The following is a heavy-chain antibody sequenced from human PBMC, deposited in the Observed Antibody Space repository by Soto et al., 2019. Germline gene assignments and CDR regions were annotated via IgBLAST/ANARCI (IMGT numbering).Heavy chain of an antibody. CDR3: AREGGEMAPSPYGMDV. J-gene: IGHJ6*02. V-gene: IGHV1-24*01. CDR1: GYTLTELS. D-gene: IGHD3-10*01. CDR2: FDPEDGET. Sequence: ASVKVSCKVSGYTLTELSMHWVRQAPGKGLEWMGGFDPEDGETIYAQKFQGRVTMTEDTSTDTAYMELSSLRSEDTAVYYCAREGGEMAPSPYGMDVWGQGTTVTVSS.